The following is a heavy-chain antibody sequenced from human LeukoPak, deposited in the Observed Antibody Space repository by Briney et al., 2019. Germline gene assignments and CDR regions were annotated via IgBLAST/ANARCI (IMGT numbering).Heavy chain of an antibody. CDR1: VFSFSSYA. Sequence: GRSLRLSCAASVFSFSSYAMHWVRQAPGKGLEWVAVISYDGSNKYYADSVKGRFTISRDNSKNTLYLQMNSLRAEDTAVYYCARDEVGATLPTLWGQGTLVTVSS. CDR2: ISYDGSNK. CDR3: ARDEVGATLPTL. V-gene: IGHV3-30*04. D-gene: IGHD1-26*01. J-gene: IGHJ4*02.